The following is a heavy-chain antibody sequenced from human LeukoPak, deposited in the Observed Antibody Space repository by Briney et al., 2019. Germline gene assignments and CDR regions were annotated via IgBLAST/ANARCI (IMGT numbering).Heavy chain of an antibody. V-gene: IGHV4-39*01. CDR2: IYYSGST. J-gene: IGHJ4*02. CDR3: ARSGWDFWSGYYDY. Sequence: AETLSLTCTVSGGSISSSSYYWCWIRQPPGKGLEWIGSIYYSGSTYYNPSLKSRVTISVDTSKNQFSLKLSSVTAADTAVYYCARSGWDFWSGYYDYWGQGTLVTVSS. CDR1: GGSISSSSYY. D-gene: IGHD3-3*01.